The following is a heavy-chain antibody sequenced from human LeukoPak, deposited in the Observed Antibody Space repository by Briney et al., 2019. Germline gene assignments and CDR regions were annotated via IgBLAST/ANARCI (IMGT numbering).Heavy chain of an antibody. CDR2: IITIFGTA. Sequence: ASVKVSCKASGYTFTSYGISWVRQAPGQGLEWMGGIITIFGTAKNAQKFQGRVTITADESTTTAYMELSSLRSEDTAVYYCARDTPLRLENWFDPWGQGTLVTVSS. D-gene: IGHD1-1*01. V-gene: IGHV1-69*13. CDR3: ARDTPLRLENWFDP. CDR1: GYTFTSYG. J-gene: IGHJ5*02.